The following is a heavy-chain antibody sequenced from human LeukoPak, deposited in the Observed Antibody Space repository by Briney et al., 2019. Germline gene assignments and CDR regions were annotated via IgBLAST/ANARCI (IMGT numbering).Heavy chain of an antibody. Sequence: GGSLRLSCAASGFTVSSNYMSWVRQAPGKGLEWVSVIYSGGSTYYADSVKCRFTISRDNSKNTLYLQMNSLRAEDTAVYYPAARSGRDAFDIWGQGTMVTVSS. J-gene: IGHJ3*02. V-gene: IGHV3-53*01. CDR1: GFTVSSNY. CDR3: AARSGRDAFDI. D-gene: IGHD6-19*01. CDR2: IYSGGST.